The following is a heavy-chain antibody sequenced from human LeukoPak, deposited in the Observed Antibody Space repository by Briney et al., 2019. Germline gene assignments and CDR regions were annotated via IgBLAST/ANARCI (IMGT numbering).Heavy chain of an antibody. Sequence: SETLSLTCAVYGGSFSGYYCSWIRQPPGKGLEWIGEINHSGSTNYNPSLKSRVTISVDTSKNQFSLKLSSVTAADTAVYYCARGSIAVALGNWGQGTLVTVSS. V-gene: IGHV4-34*01. J-gene: IGHJ4*02. CDR1: GGSFSGYY. D-gene: IGHD6-19*01. CDR2: INHSGST. CDR3: ARGSIAVALGN.